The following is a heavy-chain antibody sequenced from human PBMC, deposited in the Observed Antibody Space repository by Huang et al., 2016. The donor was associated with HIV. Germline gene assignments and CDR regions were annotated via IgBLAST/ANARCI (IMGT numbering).Heavy chain of an antibody. Sequence: QVQLQESGPGPVKPSQTLSLTCTVSGDSISRGGYLWSWIRQSPGKGLEVIGSIYYTWTTSYNPSLRSRVTMSVDTSKNQFSLRLTSVTAEDTAVYYCARDRITQCNGGRCYSDWSDPWGQGTLVSVSS. V-gene: IGHV4-30-4*08. CDR2: IYYTWTT. CDR1: GDSISRGGYL. J-gene: IGHJ5*02. CDR3: ARDRITQCNGGRCYSDWSDP. D-gene: IGHD2-15*01.